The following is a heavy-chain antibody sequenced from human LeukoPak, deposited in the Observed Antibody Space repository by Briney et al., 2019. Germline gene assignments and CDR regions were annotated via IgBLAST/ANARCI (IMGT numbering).Heavy chain of an antibody. CDR3: ARGSGYDYAGFDY. CDR1: GFIFSGYW. D-gene: IGHD5-12*01. J-gene: IGHJ4*02. CDR2: IKHDGSEK. Sequence: GGSLRLSCGASGFIFSGYWMTWDRQAPGKGLEWVANIKHDGSEKYYVDSVKGRFTISRDNAKNSLYLQMNSLRAGDTAVYYCARGSGYDYAGFDYWGPGTLVAVSS. V-gene: IGHV3-7*05.